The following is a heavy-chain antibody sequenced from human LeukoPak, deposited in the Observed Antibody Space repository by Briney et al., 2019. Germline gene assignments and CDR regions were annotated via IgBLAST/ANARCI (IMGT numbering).Heavy chain of an antibody. CDR2: INHSGST. CDR1: GGSFSSYY. Sequence: SETLSLTCAVYGGSFSSYYWSWLRQPPGKGLEWIGEINHSGSTTYNPSLKSRVTMSIDTSKNQFFLKLSSVTAADTAVYYCARDSAQWLPFVDWGQRTLVTVSS. V-gene: IGHV4-34*01. CDR3: ARDSAQWLPFVD. D-gene: IGHD6-19*01. J-gene: IGHJ4*02.